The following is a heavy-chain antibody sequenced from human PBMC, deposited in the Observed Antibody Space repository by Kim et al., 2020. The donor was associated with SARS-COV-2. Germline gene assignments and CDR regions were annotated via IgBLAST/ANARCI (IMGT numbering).Heavy chain of an antibody. CDR3: ARRQYSSGWYYFDY. V-gene: IGHV3-74*01. J-gene: IGHJ4*02. CDR1: GFTLSGYW. Sequence: GGSLRLSCAASGFTLSGYWMHWVRQAPGKGLVWVSRINSDGRTTSYADSVKGRFTISRDNPKNTLYLQMNSLRAEDTAVYYCARRQYSSGWYYFDYWGQG. D-gene: IGHD6-19*01. CDR2: INSDGRTT.